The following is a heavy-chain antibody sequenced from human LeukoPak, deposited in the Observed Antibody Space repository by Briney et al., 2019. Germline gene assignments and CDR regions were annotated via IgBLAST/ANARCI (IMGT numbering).Heavy chain of an antibody. CDR1: GGSISSGDYY. D-gene: IGHD2-2*01. CDR2: IYYSGST. Sequence: SETLSLTCTVSGGSISSGDYYWSWIRQPPGKGLEWIGYIYYSGSTYYNPSLRSRVTMSVDTSKNQFPLKLSSVTAADTAVYYCARERYCSSTSCYYRANWFDPWGQGTLVTVSS. CDR3: ARERYCSSTSCYYRANWFDP. V-gene: IGHV4-30-4*08. J-gene: IGHJ5*02.